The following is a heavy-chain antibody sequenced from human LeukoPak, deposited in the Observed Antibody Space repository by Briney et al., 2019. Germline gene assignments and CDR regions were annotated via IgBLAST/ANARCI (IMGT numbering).Heavy chain of an antibody. CDR1: GGTFSSYA. CDR3: ARDRYYDSGGYYYESEY. J-gene: IGHJ4*02. D-gene: IGHD3-22*01. CDR2: IKPLFGTA. Sequence: GASVKVSCKASGGTFSSYAIIWVRQAPGQRLEWMGGIKPLFGTANYAQRCQGRVTITADESTSTAYMELSSLRSEDTAMYDCARDRYYDSGGYYYESEYWGQGTLVTVSS. V-gene: IGHV1-69*13.